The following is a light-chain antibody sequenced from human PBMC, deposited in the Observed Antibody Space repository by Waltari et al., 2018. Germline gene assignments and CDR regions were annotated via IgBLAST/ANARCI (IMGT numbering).Light chain of an antibody. CDR3: ATWDDSLNGWV. CDR2: SNP. Sequence: QSVLTQPPSASGTPGQRVTISCSGSTSNIGSNTVNWYQQVPGAAPKLLIYSNPPRHSGGPARFSGSKSATSASLAISGLQSEDESYFYCATWDDSLNGWVFGGGTKVTVL. CDR1: TSNIGSNT. V-gene: IGLV1-44*01. J-gene: IGLJ3*02.